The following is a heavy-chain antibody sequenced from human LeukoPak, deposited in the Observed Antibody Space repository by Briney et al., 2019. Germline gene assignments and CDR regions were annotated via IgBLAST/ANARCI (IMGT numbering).Heavy chain of an antibody. D-gene: IGHD5-12*01. Sequence: GGSLGLSCAASGFTVSSNYMSWVRQAPGKGLEWVSVIYSGGSTYYADSVKGRFTISRDNSKNTLYLQMNSLRAEDTAVYYCASAFSGYDYFDYWGQGTLVTVSS. CDR1: GFTVSSNY. V-gene: IGHV3-66*01. CDR3: ASAFSGYDYFDY. J-gene: IGHJ4*02. CDR2: IYSGGST.